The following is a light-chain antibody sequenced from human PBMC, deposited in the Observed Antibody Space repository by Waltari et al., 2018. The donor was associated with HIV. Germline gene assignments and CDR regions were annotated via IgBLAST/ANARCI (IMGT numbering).Light chain of an antibody. J-gene: IGLJ3*02. V-gene: IGLV1-51*01. CDR2: DSN. CDR3: GTWDTVLSVVV. Sequence: QSVLTQPPSVSAAPGQRLPISCSGSNSNIGNNFVSWYQHVPGTAPKPIIFDSNRRPSGIPDRFSGSQSGASATLAIAGLQTGDEAHYYCGTWDTVLSVVVFGGGTKLTVL. CDR1: NSNIGNNF.